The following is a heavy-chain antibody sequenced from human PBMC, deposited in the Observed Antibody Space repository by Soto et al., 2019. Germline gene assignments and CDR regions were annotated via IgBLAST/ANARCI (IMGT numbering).Heavy chain of an antibody. J-gene: IGHJ4*02. CDR3: ASGDLLAWAY. D-gene: IGHD1-26*01. CDR1: GYTFTGYY. Sequence: QVQLVQSGAEVKKPGASVKDSCKASGYTFTGYYMHWVRQAPGQGLEWMGWINPNSGGTNYAQKFXXWATMTRDTAISTAYMELSRLSSDDTAVYYCASGDLLAWAYWGQGTLVTVSS. CDR2: INPNSGGT. V-gene: IGHV1-2*04.